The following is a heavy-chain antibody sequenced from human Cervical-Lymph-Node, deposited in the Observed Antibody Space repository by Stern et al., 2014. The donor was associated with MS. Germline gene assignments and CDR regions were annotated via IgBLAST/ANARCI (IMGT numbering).Heavy chain of an antibody. D-gene: IGHD5-12*01. CDR1: GFTFSNFR. CDR2: ISSGSSYT. J-gene: IGHJ4*02. CDR3: ARDSGLNGYPASDY. Sequence: EVQLVESGGGLVKPGGSLRLSCAASGFTFSNFRMNWVRQAPGKGLEWVSSISSGSSYTYYADSVRGHFTISRDNAKNSLFLQMNSLRVEDTAVYYCARDSGLNGYPASDYWGRGTLVTVSS. V-gene: IGHV3-21*01.